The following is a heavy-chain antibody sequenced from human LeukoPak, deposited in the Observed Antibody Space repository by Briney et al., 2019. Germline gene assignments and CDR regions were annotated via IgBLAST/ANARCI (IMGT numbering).Heavy chain of an antibody. J-gene: IGHJ6*02. CDR3: ARDAIAVAGTDGMDV. CDR1: GFTFSSYG. CDR2: IWYDGSNK. D-gene: IGHD6-19*01. V-gene: IGHV3-33*01. Sequence: GRPLRLSCAASGFTFSSYGMHWVRQAPAKGLEGVAVIWYDGSNKYYADSVKGRFTISRDNSKNTLYLQMNSLRADGTAVYYCARDAIAVAGTDGMDVWGQGTTVTVSS.